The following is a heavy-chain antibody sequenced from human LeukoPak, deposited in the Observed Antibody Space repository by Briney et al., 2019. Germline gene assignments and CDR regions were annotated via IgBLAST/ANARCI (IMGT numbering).Heavy chain of an antibody. V-gene: IGHV4-34*01. CDR1: GGTFSGYY. D-gene: IGHD6-6*01. Sequence: PSETLSLTCGVYGGTFSGYYWSWIRQPPGGGLEWISEINDSASTNYNPSLRSRVTISVDTSQNQFSLNLTSVTAADTAVYYCARAMSIAARLQTIFDYWGQGTLVTVSS. CDR3: ARAMSIAARLQTIFDY. CDR2: INDSAST. J-gene: IGHJ4*02.